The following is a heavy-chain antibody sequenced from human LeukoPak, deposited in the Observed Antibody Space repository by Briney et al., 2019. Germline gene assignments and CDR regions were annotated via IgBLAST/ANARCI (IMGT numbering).Heavy chain of an antibody. J-gene: IGHJ4*02. CDR1: GFTFSSHA. CDR3: AKEIGYSYGYSYFDY. CDR2: ISGSGGST. V-gene: IGHV3-23*01. D-gene: IGHD5-18*01. Sequence: GGSLRLSCAASGFTFSSHAMSWVRQAPGKGLEWVSAISGSGGSTYYADSVKGRFTISRDNSKNTLYLQMNSLRAEDTAVYYCAKEIGYSYGYSYFDYWGQGTLVTVSS.